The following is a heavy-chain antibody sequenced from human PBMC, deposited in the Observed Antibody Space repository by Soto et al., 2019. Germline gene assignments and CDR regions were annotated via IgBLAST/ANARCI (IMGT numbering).Heavy chain of an antibody. CDR1: GFTFSDYY. CDR2: ISSSSSYT. V-gene: IGHV3-11*06. J-gene: IGHJ5*02. D-gene: IGHD4-17*01. CDR3: ARDALVDPYGDLLWFDP. Sequence: QVQLVESGGGLVKPGGSLRLSCAASGFTFSDYYMSWIRQAPGKGLEWVSYISSSSSYTNYADSVKGRFTISRDNAKNSLYLQMNSLRAEDTAVYYCARDALVDPYGDLLWFDPWGQGTLVTVSS.